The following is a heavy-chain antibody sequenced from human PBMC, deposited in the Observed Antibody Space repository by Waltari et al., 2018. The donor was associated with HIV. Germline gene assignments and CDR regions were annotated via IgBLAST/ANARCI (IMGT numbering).Heavy chain of an antibody. Sequence: QVQLVQSGAEVKNPGASVKVSCKASGYTFTDFTDYYLHWVRQAPGQGLEWMGWINPNSGGTKYAQKFQRRVTMTRDTSIDTAYMELSSLRSDDTAVYFCTRVSTGWHFDYWGQGTLVTVSS. CDR3: TRVSTGWHFDY. CDR2: INPNSGGT. J-gene: IGHJ4*02. D-gene: IGHD3-22*01. V-gene: IGHV1-2*02. CDR1: GYTFTDFTDYY.